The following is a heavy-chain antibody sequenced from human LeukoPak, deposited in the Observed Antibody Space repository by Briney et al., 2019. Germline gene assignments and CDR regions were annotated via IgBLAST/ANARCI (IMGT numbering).Heavy chain of an antibody. V-gene: IGHV4-34*01. Sequence: PSETLSLTCAVYGGSFSYYYWSWIRQPPGKGLEWIGEINHSGSTNYNPSLKSRVTISVDTSKNQFSLKLSSVTAADTAVYYCVRHGYYYDTAGPRGPFDIWGQGTMVTVSS. CDR1: GGSFSYYY. J-gene: IGHJ3*02. CDR2: INHSGST. CDR3: VRHGYYYDTAGPRGPFDI. D-gene: IGHD3-22*01.